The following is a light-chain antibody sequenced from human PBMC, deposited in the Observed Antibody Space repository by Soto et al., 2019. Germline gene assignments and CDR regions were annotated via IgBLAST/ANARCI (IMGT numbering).Light chain of an antibody. V-gene: IGKV3-20*01. J-gene: IGKJ1*01. CDR3: QQSYSTPWT. CDR1: QSVSSSY. Sequence: EIVLTQSPGTLSLSPGERATLSCRASQSVSSSYLAWYHQKPGQAPRLLIFGASSRATGIPDRFSGSGSGTDFTLTISSLQPEDFATYYCQQSYSTPWTFGQGTKVDIK. CDR2: GAS.